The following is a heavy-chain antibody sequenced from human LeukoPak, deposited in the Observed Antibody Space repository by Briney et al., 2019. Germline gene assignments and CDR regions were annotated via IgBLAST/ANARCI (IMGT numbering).Heavy chain of an antibody. J-gene: IGHJ6*03. Sequence: SETLSLTCAVYGGSFSGYYWSWIRQPPGKGLELSGEINHSGSTNYNPSLKSRVTISVDTSKNQFSLKLSSVTAADTAVYYCARGRGRLWFGASENYMDVWGKGTTVTISS. CDR3: ARGRGRLWFGASENYMDV. V-gene: IGHV4-34*01. CDR1: GGSFSGYY. CDR2: INHSGST. D-gene: IGHD3-10*01.